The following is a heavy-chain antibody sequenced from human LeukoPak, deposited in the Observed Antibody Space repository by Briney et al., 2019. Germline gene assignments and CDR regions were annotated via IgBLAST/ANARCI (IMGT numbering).Heavy chain of an antibody. CDR2: SYYSGST. CDR3: ARYIAKRVVLFTKNGYFDY. CDR1: GGSISSSSYY. Sequence: PSETLSLTCTVSGGSISSSSYYWGWIRQPPGKGLEGIGSSYYSGSTYYNPSLKSRVTISVDTSKNQFSLKLSSVTAADTAVYYCARYIAKRVVLFTKNGYFDYWGQGTLVTVSS. J-gene: IGHJ4*02. V-gene: IGHV4-39*01. D-gene: IGHD2-21*01.